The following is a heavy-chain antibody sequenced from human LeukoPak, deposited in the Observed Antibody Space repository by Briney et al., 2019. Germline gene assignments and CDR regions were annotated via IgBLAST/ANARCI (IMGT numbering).Heavy chain of an antibody. CDR1: GFTFSSYS. J-gene: IGHJ4*02. D-gene: IGHD2-21*02. CDR2: ISSSSSYI. CDR3: AKKTSYCAGDCFPYYFDH. Sequence: GGSLRLSCAASGFTFSSYSMNWVRQAPGKGLEWVSSISSSSSYIYYADSVKGRFTISRDNAKNSLYLQMNSLRAEDAAVYYCAKKTSYCAGDCFPYYFDHWGQGTLVTVSS. V-gene: IGHV3-21*04.